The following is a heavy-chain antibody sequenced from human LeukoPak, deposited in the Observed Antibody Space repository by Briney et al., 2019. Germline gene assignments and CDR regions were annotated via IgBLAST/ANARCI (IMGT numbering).Heavy chain of an antibody. D-gene: IGHD6-19*01. CDR2: INHSGST. CDR1: GGSFSGYY. CDR3: ARGPGSGWTPFDY. J-gene: IGHJ4*02. V-gene: IGHV4-34*01. Sequence: SETLSLTCAVYGGSFSGYYWSWIRQPPGKGLEWIGEINHSGSTNYNPSLKSRVTISVDTSKNQFSLKLSSVTAADTAVYYCARGPGSGWTPFDYWGQGTLVTVSS.